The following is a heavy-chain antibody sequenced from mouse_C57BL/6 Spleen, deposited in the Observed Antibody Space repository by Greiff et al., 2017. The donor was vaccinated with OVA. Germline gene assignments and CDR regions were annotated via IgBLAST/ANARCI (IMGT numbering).Heavy chain of an antibody. D-gene: IGHD2-4*01. CDR3: ARKPIYYDYSYYFDY. CDR1: GYTFTGYW. V-gene: IGHV1-9*01. Sequence: QVQLQQSGAELMKPGASVKLSCKATGYTFTGYWIEWVKQRPGHGLEWIGEILPGSGRNNYNEKFKGKATFTADTSSNTAYMQLSSLTTEDSAIYYCARKPIYYDYSYYFDYWGQGTTLTVSS. CDR2: ILPGSGRN. J-gene: IGHJ2*01.